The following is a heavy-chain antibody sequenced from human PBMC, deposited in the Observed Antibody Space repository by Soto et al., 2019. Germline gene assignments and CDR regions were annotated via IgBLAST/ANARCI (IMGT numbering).Heavy chain of an antibody. CDR3: ARWFGAKPGYGVDV. CDR2: IYYSGST. Sequence: QVQLQESGPGLVKPSQTLSLTCTVSGASISRGGYYFSWIRQHPGKVLEWIGYIYYSGSTYYHPSLKSRVTISLDTSKNQFSLELSSVTAADTAMYYCARWFGAKPGYGVDVWGQGTTVTVSS. J-gene: IGHJ6*02. V-gene: IGHV4-31*03. CDR1: GASISRGGYY. D-gene: IGHD3-10*01.